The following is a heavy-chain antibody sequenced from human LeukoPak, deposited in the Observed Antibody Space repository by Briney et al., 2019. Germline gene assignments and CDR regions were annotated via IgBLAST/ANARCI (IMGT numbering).Heavy chain of an antibody. Sequence: GGSLRLSCVVSGITVSNYAMTWARQAPGKGLEWVSGISGGAGGTSYADSVKGRFTISRDNSRNTVYLQMHNLRAEDTAVYFCAKRGIVIRGLLIIGFHKEAYYFDHWGQGILVTVSS. V-gene: IGHV3-23*01. CDR2: ISGGAGGT. CDR3: AKRGIVIRGLLIIGFHKEAYYFDH. CDR1: GITVSNYA. D-gene: IGHD3-10*01. J-gene: IGHJ4*02.